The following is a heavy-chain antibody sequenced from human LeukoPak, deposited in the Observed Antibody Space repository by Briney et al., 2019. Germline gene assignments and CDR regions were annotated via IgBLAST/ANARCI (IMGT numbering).Heavy chain of an antibody. J-gene: IGHJ4*02. CDR1: GFIFNTYW. V-gene: IGHV3-7*01. CDR3: ARDFDGPRASDY. D-gene: IGHD4-17*01. Sequence: GGSLRLSCAASGFIFNTYWMTWVRQTPGKGLEWVANIKPDGGEKKYVDSVKGRFTISRDNVRNTLYLQMNSLRAEDSAVYYCARDFDGPRASDYWGQGISVTVSS. CDR2: IKPDGGEK.